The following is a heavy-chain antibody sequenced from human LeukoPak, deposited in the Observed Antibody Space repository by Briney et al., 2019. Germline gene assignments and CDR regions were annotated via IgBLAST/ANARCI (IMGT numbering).Heavy chain of an antibody. Sequence: SETLSLTCAVYGGSFSGYYWSWIRQPPGKGLEWIGEINHSGSTNYNPSLKSRVTISVDTSKNQFSLKLSSVTAADTAVYYCARGFRPPMYSYYYYMDVWGKGTTVTVSS. CDR1: GGSFSGYY. CDR2: INHSGST. J-gene: IGHJ6*03. CDR3: ARGFRPPMYSYYYYMDV. D-gene: IGHD6-6*01. V-gene: IGHV4-34*01.